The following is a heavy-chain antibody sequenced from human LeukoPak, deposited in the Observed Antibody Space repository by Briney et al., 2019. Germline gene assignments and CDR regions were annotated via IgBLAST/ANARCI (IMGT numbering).Heavy chain of an antibody. V-gene: IGHV4-59*08. CDR1: GGSISSYY. CDR3: ARGGPVVLYPFEY. Sequence: SETLSLTCTVSGGSISSYYWSWIRQPPGKGLEWIGYIYYSGSTNYNPPLKSRVTISVDTSKSQFSLKLRSVTAADTAVYYCARGGPVVLYPFEYWGQGTLVTVSS. D-gene: IGHD4-23*01. J-gene: IGHJ4*02. CDR2: IYYSGST.